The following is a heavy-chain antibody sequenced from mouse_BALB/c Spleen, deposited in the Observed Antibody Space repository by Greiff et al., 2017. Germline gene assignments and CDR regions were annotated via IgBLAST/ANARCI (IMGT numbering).Heavy chain of an antibody. Sequence: EVKLVESGPELVKPGASVKMSCKASGYTFTSYVMHWVKQKPGQGLEWIGYINPYNDGTKYNEKFKGKATLTSDKSSSTAYMELSSLTSEDSAVYYCARRYYGSSPYFDYWGQGTTLTVSS. CDR3: ARRYYGSSPYFDY. CDR2: INPYNDGT. J-gene: IGHJ2*01. V-gene: IGHV1-14*01. D-gene: IGHD1-1*01. CDR1: GYTFTSYV.